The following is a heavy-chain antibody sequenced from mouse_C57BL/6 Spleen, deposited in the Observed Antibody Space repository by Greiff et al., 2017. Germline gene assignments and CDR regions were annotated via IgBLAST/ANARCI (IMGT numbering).Heavy chain of an antibody. Sequence: VQLQQSGPELVKPGASVKISCKASGYAFSSSWMNWVKQRPGKGLEWIGRIYPGDGDTNYNGKFKGKATLTADKSSSTAYMQLSSLTSEDSAVYFCAREGLGRRFAYWGQGTLVTVSA. J-gene: IGHJ3*01. D-gene: IGHD4-1*01. V-gene: IGHV1-82*01. CDR1: GYAFSSSW. CDR3: AREGLGRRFAY. CDR2: IYPGDGDT.